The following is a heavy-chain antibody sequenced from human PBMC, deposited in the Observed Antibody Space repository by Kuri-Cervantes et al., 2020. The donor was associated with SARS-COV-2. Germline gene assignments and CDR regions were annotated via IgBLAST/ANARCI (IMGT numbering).Heavy chain of an antibody. CDR2: INPSGGST. CDR3: ARSPSNGDYDGWFDY. D-gene: IGHD4-17*01. CDR1: GYTFTSYY. Sequence: ASVKVSCKASGYTFTSYYMHWVRQAPGQGLEWMGIINPSGGSTSYAQKFQGRVTMTRDTSTSTVYMELISLRSEDTAVYYCARSPSNGDYDGWFDYWGQGTLVTVSS. J-gene: IGHJ4*02. V-gene: IGHV1-46*01.